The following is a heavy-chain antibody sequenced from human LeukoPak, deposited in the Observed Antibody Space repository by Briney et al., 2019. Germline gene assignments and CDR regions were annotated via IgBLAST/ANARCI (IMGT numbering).Heavy chain of an antibody. CDR2: IYYSGST. J-gene: IGHJ3*02. CDR1: GGSISSSSYY. CDR3: ARHLYAFDI. Sequence: SETLSLTCTVSGGSISSSSYYWGWIRQPPGKGLEWIGSIYYSGSTYYNPSLKSRVTISVDTSKNQFSLKLSSVTAADTAVYYCARHLYAFDIWGQGTLVTVSS. V-gene: IGHV4-39*01.